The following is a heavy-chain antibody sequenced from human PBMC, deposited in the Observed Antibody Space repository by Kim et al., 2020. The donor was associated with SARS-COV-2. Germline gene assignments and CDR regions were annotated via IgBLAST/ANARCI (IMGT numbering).Heavy chain of an antibody. V-gene: IGHV3-11*05. CDR3: ARVSSGSSSWYWFDA. Sequence: AEAVKGRFSIARDNAKKSLYLKMNSLRAEDTAVYYCARVSSGSSSWYWFDAWGQGTLVTVSS. J-gene: IGHJ5*02. D-gene: IGHD6-13*01.